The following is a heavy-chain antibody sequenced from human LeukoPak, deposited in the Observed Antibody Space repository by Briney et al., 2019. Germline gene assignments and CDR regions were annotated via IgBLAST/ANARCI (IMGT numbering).Heavy chain of an antibody. V-gene: IGHV4-34*01. Sequence: PSETLSLTSAVHGGSSSGYYWSWIRQPPRKGREWGGEIYHSGGTNYNPYLKSRVTISVDTSKNQFSLKLSSVTAADTAVYYCARVRAFGYCSSTSCYGSRGYFDYWGQGTLVTVSS. CDR1: GGSSSGYY. CDR2: IYHSGGT. CDR3: ARVRAFGYCSSTSCYGSRGYFDY. D-gene: IGHD2-2*03. J-gene: IGHJ4*02.